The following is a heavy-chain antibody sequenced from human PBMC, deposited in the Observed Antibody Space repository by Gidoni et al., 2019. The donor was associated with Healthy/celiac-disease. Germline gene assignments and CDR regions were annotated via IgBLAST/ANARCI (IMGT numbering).Heavy chain of an antibody. CDR1: GFTFSSYG. CDR2: IWYDGSNK. J-gene: IGHJ5*02. V-gene: IGHV3-33*01. Sequence: QVQLVESGGGVVQSGRSLRLSCAASGFTFSSYGMHWVRQAPGKGLEWVAVIWYDGSNKYYADSVKGRFTIARDNSKNTLYLQMNSLRAEDTAVYYCARDSEVYCSGGSCNPYNWFDPWGQGTLVTVSS. CDR3: ARDSEVYCSGGSCNPYNWFDP. D-gene: IGHD2-15*01.